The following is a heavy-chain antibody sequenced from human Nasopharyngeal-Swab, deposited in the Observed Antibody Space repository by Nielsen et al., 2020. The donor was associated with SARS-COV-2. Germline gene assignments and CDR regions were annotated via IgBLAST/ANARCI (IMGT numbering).Heavy chain of an antibody. CDR3: ARGISYRITIFEVVIRGDDAFDF. V-gene: IGHV4-34*01. Sequence: SETLSLPCTVSGASISGYYWSWIRKPPGKGLEWIGEINQSESTNHNPSLKSRVTISVDKSKNQFSLKMNSVTAADTAVYYCARGISYRITIFEVVIRGDDAFDFWGQGTMVSVSS. D-gene: IGHD3-3*01. J-gene: IGHJ3*01. CDR2: INQSEST. CDR1: GASISGYY.